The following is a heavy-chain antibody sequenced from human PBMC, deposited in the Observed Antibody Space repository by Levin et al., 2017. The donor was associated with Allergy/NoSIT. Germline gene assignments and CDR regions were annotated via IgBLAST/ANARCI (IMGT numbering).Heavy chain of an antibody. J-gene: IGHJ4*02. CDR1: GFTFSRYW. V-gene: IGHV3-74*01. CDR2: INSDGSRT. D-gene: IGHD1-7*01. Sequence: SCAVSGFTFSRYWMHWVRQAPGKGLVWVSRINSDGSRTDYADSVKGRFTISRDNAKNTLFLQMNSLRAEDTAVYYCAKEKTTLEYWGQGTLVTVSS. CDR3: AKEKTTLEY.